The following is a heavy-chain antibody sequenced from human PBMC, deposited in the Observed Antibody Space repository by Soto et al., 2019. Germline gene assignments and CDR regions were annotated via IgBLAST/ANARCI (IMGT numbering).Heavy chain of an antibody. J-gene: IGHJ3*02. D-gene: IGHD3-22*01. V-gene: IGHV3-30-3*01. Sequence: GGSLRLSCAASGFTFSSYAMHWVRQAPGKGLERVAVISYDGSNKYYADSVKGRFTISRDNSKNTLYLQMNSLRAEDTAVYYCASAHSSGYFVAFDIWGQGTMVTVS. CDR1: GFTFSSYA. CDR3: ASAHSSGYFVAFDI. CDR2: ISYDGSNK.